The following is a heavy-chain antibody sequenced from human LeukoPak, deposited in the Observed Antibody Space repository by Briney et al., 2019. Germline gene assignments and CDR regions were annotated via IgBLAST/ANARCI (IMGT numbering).Heavy chain of an antibody. D-gene: IGHD5-18*01. CDR3: ARVPNPRNTYGYNDK. J-gene: IGHJ4*02. V-gene: IGHV1-18*04. Sequence: GASVKVSCTASGYAFSDHGVNWVRQAPGQGLEWMGWISGYNGHTSCAQKFQGRVMVTTDRSTNTAYLELRSLRSDDTAVYYCARVPNPRNTYGYNDKWGQGTLVTVSS. CDR1: GYAFSDHG. CDR2: ISGYNGHT.